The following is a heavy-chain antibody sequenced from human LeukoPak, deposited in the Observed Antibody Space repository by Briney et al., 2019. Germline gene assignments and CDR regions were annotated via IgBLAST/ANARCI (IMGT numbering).Heavy chain of an antibody. CDR3: ARGGSYLSAFDI. CDR2: IYSGGST. V-gene: IGHV3-53*01. CDR1: GFSFSSYW. D-gene: IGHD1-26*01. J-gene: IGHJ3*02. Sequence: GGSLRLSCAASGFSFSSYWMSWVRQAPGKGLEWVSIIYSGGSTFYADSVKGRFTISRDNSKNTLYLQMNSLRAEDTAVYYCARGGSYLSAFDIWGQGTMVTVSS.